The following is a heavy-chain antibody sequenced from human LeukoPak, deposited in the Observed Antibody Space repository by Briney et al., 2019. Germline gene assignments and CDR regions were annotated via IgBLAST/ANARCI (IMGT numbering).Heavy chain of an antibody. V-gene: IGHV3-43*02. D-gene: IGHD2/OR15-2a*01. J-gene: IGHJ4*02. CDR2: VSGDGETT. CDR1: GFTFSSYA. Sequence: GGSLRLSCAASGFTFSSYAMSWVRQAPGQGLEWVSLVSGDGETTHYADSLKGRFTISRDNNKNSVFLHMNSLRIEDTAFYYCAKGNNSLSYNFDYWGQGALVTVSS. CDR3: AKGNNSLSYNFDY.